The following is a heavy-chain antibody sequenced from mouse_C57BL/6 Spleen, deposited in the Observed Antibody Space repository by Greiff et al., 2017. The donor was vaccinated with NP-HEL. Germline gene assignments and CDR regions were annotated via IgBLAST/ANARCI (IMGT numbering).Heavy chain of an antibody. CDR2: ISSGGSYT. D-gene: IGHD2-1*01. CDR1: GFTFSSYG. V-gene: IGHV5-6*01. Sequence: EVQGVESGGDLVKPGGSLKLSCAASGFTFSSYGMSWVRQTPDKRLEWVATISSGGSYTDYPDSVKGRCTISRDNAKTTRYLQMSSLKSEDTAMYYYARLPGGNYEDCFDYWGQGTTLTVSA. J-gene: IGHJ2*01. CDR3: ARLPGGNYEDCFDY.